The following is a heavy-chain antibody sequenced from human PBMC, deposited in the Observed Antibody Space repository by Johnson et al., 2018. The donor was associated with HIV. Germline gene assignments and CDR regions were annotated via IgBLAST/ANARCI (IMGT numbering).Heavy chain of an antibody. CDR2: ISYDGSEK. Sequence: VQLVESGGGVVQPGRSLRLSCAASGFTFSSYAMHWVRQAPGKVLEWVAVISYDGSEKYYVDSVKGRFTISRDNAKNSLYLQMNSLRAEDTAVYYCARKFPDAFDIWGQGTMVTVSS. CDR3: ARKFPDAFDI. CDR1: GFTFSSYA. V-gene: IGHV3-30*04. J-gene: IGHJ3*02.